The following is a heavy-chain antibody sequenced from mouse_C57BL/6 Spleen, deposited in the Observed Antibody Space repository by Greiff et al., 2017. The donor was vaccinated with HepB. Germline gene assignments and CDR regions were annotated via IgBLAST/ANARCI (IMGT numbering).Heavy chain of an antibody. CDR3: ARPFAGYYPYFDY. J-gene: IGHJ2*01. CDR2: IDPSDSYT. D-gene: IGHD2-3*01. CDR1: GYTFTSYW. V-gene: IGHV1-59*01. Sequence: QVQLQQPGAELVRPGTSVKLSCKASGYTFTSYWMHWVKQRPGQGLEWIGVIDPSDSYTNYNQKFKGKATLTVDTSSSTAYMQLSSLTSEDSAVYYCARPFAGYYPYFDYWGQGTTLTVSS.